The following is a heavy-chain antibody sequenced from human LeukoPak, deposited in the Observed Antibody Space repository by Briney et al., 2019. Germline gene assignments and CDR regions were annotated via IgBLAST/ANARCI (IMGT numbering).Heavy chain of an antibody. Sequence: PVGSLRLSCAASGFTVSSNYMSWVRQAPGKGLEWVSVIYNGDSTYYEDSVKARFTVSRDNSKNMLYLQMNSLRAEDTAVYYCARDWTSRCGMDVWGQGTTVTVSS. V-gene: IGHV3-66*01. CDR1: GFTVSSNY. CDR3: ARDWTSRCGMDV. J-gene: IGHJ6*02. CDR2: IYNGDST. D-gene: IGHD3/OR15-3a*01.